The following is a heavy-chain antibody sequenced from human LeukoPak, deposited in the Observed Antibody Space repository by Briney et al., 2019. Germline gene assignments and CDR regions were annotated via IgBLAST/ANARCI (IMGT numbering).Heavy chain of an antibody. V-gene: IGHV4-59*01. CDR3: ARAAYSGSYHSDY. J-gene: IGHJ4*02. CDR1: GVSISSYY. Sequence: SETLSLTCTVSGVSISSYYWSWIRQPPGKGLEWIGYIYYSGSTNYNPSLKSRVTISVDTSKNQFSLKLSSVTAADTAVYYCARAAYSGSYHSDYWGQGTLVTVSS. CDR2: IYYSGST. D-gene: IGHD1-26*01.